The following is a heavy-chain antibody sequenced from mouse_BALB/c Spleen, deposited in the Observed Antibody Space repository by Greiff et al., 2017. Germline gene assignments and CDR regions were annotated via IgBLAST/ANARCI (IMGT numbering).Heavy chain of an antibody. J-gene: IGHJ3*01. Sequence: VQLQQSGAELVKPGASVKLSCTASGFNIKDTYMHWVKQRPEQGLEWIGRIDPANGNTKYDPKFQGKATITADTSSNTAYLQLSSLTSEDTAVYYCAREVYYGSSAAWFAYWGQGTLVTVSA. CDR3: AREVYYGSSAAWFAY. CDR2: IDPANGNT. CDR1: GFNIKDTY. V-gene: IGHV14-3*02. D-gene: IGHD1-1*01.